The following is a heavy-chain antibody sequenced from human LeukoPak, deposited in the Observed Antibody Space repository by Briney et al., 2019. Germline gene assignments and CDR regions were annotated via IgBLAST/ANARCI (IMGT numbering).Heavy chain of an antibody. Sequence: PGASVKVSCTASGYTFTGYYMHWVRQAPGQGLEWMGWINPNSGSTNYAQKFQGRVTMTRDTSISTAYMELSRLRSDDTAVYYCAREHLPDYGGTKEVNWFDPWGQGTLVTVSS. CDR1: GYTFTGYY. D-gene: IGHD4-23*01. V-gene: IGHV1-2*02. CDR3: AREHLPDYGGTKEVNWFDP. J-gene: IGHJ5*02. CDR2: INPNSGST.